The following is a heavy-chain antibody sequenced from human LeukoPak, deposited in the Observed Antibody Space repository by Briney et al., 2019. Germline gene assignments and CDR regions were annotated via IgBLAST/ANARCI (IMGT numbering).Heavy chain of an antibody. D-gene: IGHD1-26*01. Sequence: GGSLRLSCAASGLTFSTYWMHWVRQAARRGVAWVARINPDGSIRTYANSVQGRVTISRDTAKDTLFLQMNSLRAEDTAVYYCAREARVGGALQYWGQGTPVTVSS. CDR2: INPDGSIR. CDR3: AREARVGGALQY. J-gene: IGHJ4*02. V-gene: IGHV3-74*03. CDR1: GLTFSTYW.